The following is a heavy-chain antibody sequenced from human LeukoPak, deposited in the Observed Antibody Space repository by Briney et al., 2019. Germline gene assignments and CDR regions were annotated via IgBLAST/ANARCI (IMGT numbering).Heavy chain of an antibody. CDR3: ASGLTDYYDSSGYREINY. CDR1: GFTFSSYA. D-gene: IGHD3-22*01. Sequence: GGSLRLSCAASGFTFSSYAMSWVRQAPGKGLEWVSSISSSSSYIYYADSVKGRFTISRDNAKNSLYLQMNSLRAEDTAVYYCASGLTDYYDSSGYREINYWGQGTLVTVSS. CDR2: ISSSSSYI. J-gene: IGHJ4*02. V-gene: IGHV3-21*01.